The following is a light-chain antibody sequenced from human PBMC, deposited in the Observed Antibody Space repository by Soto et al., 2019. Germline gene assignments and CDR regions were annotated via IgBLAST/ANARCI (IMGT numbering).Light chain of an antibody. J-gene: IGKJ4*01. CDR3: QQYKYWPLA. CDR2: GAS. V-gene: IGKV3-20*01. CDR1: QSISSSY. Sequence: EIVLTQSPGTLSLSPGERVTLSCRASQSISSSYLAWYQQKPGQAPRLLIYGASSRATGIPDRFSGSGSGTEFTLTISSLQSEDFAIYYCQQYKYWPLAFGGGTKVDIK.